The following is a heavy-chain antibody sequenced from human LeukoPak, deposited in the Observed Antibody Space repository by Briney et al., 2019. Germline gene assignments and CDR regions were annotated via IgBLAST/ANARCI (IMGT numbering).Heavy chain of an antibody. Sequence: ASVTVSCKASGYTFTSYGISWVRQAPGQGLEWMGWISAYNGNTNYAQKLQGRVTMTTDTSTSTAYMELRSLRSDDTAVYYCARGVNILGVYYFDYWGQGTLVTVSS. D-gene: IGHD1-26*01. J-gene: IGHJ4*02. CDR3: ARGVNILGVYYFDY. V-gene: IGHV1-18*01. CDR1: GYTFTSYG. CDR2: ISAYNGNT.